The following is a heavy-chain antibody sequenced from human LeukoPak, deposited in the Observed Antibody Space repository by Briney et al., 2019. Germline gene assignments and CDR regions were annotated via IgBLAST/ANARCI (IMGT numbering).Heavy chain of an antibody. V-gene: IGHV4-34*01. CDR2: INHSGST. CDR3: ARGDSSGWPLFDY. CDR1: GGSFSGYY. Sequence: SETLSLTCAVYGGSFSGYYRSWIRQPPGKGLEWIGEINHSGSTNYNPSLKSRVTISVDASKNQFSLKLSSVTAADTAVYYCARGDSSGWPLFDYWGQGTLVTVSS. D-gene: IGHD6-19*01. J-gene: IGHJ4*02.